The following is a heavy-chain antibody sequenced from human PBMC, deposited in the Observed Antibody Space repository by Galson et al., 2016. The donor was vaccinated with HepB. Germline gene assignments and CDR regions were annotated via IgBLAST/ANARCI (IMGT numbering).Heavy chain of an antibody. V-gene: IGHV3-53*01. CDR2: IYTGGRE. CDR1: GFIVTYNY. CDR3: ARDGELQVGNHYSYFGMDV. Sequence: SLRLSCAASGFIVTYNYMSWVRQAPGKGLEWVALIYTGGREYYADSVKGRFTISRDHSNNTLYLQMNSLRADDTAVYFCARDGELQVGNHYSYFGMDVWGQGTTVTVSS. D-gene: IGHD1-7*01. J-gene: IGHJ6*02.